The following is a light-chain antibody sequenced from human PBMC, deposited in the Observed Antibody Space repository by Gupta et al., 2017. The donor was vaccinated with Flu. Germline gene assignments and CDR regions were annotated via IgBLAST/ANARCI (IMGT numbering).Light chain of an antibody. J-gene: IGKJ1*01. V-gene: IGKV1-39*01. CDR2: AAS. Sequence: DIQMTQSPSSLSASVGDRVAITCRASQSISSYLHWYQQKPGKATKLLIYAASSLQSGVPSRFSGSGSGTDFTLTISSLQPEDFATDYCQQSYSTPSWTFGQGTKVEIK. CDR1: QSISSY. CDR3: QQSYSTPSWT.